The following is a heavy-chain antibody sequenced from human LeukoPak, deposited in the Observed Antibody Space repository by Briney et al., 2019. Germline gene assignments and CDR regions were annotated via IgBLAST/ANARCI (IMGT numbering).Heavy chain of an antibody. CDR1: GFTFSTYW. V-gene: IGHV3-7*01. CDR2: IKQDGSVK. D-gene: IGHD1/OR15-1a*01. J-gene: IGHJ4*02. Sequence: GGSLRLSCAASGFTFSTYWMDWVRQAPGKGLEWVANIKQDGSVKNYADSVKGRFTISRDNTKNSLYLEMNSLRGEDTAVYYCARNFGSQQFDYWGQGTLVTVSS. CDR3: ARNFGSQQFDY.